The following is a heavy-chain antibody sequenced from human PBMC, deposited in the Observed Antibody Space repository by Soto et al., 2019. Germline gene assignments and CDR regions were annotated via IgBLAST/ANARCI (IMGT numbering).Heavy chain of an antibody. Sequence: QVPLVQSGAEVKKPGASVKVSCKASGYTFTSYDISWVRQATGQGLEWMGWMSPSSGTTGFVQKFQGRVTVTRDTSIRTAYMEVTSLTSEDTAVYYCARTIYGVATYYFDYWVQGTLVTVSS. CDR3: ARTIYGVATYYFDY. V-gene: IGHV1-8*01. J-gene: IGHJ4*02. CDR2: MSPSSGTT. D-gene: IGHD3-3*01. CDR1: GYTFTSYD.